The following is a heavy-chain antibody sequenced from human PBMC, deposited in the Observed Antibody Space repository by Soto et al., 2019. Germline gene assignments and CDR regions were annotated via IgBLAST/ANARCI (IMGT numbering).Heavy chain of an antibody. V-gene: IGHV4-59*06. CDR3: ARTPTP. Sequence: SETLSLTCTVSGGSINSYYWSWIRQHPGKGLEWIGYIYYSGSTYYNPSLKSRVTISVDTSKNQFSLKLSSVTAADTAVYYCARTPTPWGQGTLVTVSS. CDR2: IYYSGST. J-gene: IGHJ5*02. CDR1: GGSINSYY.